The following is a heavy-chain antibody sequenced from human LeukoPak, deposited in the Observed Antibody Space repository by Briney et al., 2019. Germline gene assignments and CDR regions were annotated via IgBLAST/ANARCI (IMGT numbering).Heavy chain of an antibody. CDR3: ARDPYSGAYGNTYYYYMDV. Sequence: GGSLRLSCEASGFSFSSYNMDWVRQTPGKGLEWISSITTSSTYTFYADSVKGRFTISRDNARNSLYLQMNSLTAEDTAVYYCARDPYSGAYGNTYYYYMDVWGKGTTVTVSS. V-gene: IGHV3-21*01. CDR1: GFSFSSYN. J-gene: IGHJ6*03. CDR2: ITTSSTYT. D-gene: IGHD1-26*01.